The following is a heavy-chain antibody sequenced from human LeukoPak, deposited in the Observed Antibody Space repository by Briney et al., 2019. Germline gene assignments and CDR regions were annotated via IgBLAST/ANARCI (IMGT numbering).Heavy chain of an antibody. J-gene: IGHJ6*02. Sequence: GGSLRLSCVASGFSFSTQRMHWVRQAPGKGLVWVSYINIDERITGYADSVKGRFTISRDNAKNSLYLQMSNLRAEDTAVYFCARGGGLDVWGQGATVTVSS. CDR3: ARGGGLDV. CDR2: INIDERIT. D-gene: IGHD3-16*01. V-gene: IGHV3-74*01. CDR1: GFSFSTQR.